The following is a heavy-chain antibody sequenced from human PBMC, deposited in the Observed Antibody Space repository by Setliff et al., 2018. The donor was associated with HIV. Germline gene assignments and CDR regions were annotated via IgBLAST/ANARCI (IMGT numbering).Heavy chain of an antibody. Sequence: GASVKVSCKASGYTFTSYGISWVRQAPGQGLEWMGRINPNSGGTKYAQKFQGRVTMTRDASISTVYMELSSLRSEDTAVYYCARDPIRAVGVDFWSATNNWFGPWGQGTLVTVSS. J-gene: IGHJ5*02. V-gene: IGHV1-2*06. CDR2: INPNSGGT. CDR1: GYTFTSYG. CDR3: ARDPIRAVGVDFWSATNNWFGP. D-gene: IGHD3-3*01.